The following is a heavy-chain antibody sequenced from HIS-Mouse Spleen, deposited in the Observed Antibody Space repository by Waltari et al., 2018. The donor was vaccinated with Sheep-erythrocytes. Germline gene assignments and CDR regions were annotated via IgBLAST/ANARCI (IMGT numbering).Heavy chain of an antibody. V-gene: IGHV4-39*07. CDR1: GGSISSSSYY. CDR2: IYYRGST. CDR3: ARVSVAARFDY. J-gene: IGHJ4*02. Sequence: QLQLQESGPGLVKPSETLSLTCTVSGGSISSSSYYWGWIRQPPGKGLEGIGSIYYRGSTYYNPSHKSRVTISVDPSKNQFSLRLSSVTAADTAVYYCARVSVAARFDYWGQGTLVTVSS. D-gene: IGHD6-6*01.